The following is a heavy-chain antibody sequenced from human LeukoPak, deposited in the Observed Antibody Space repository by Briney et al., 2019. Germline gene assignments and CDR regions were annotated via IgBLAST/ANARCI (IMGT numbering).Heavy chain of an antibody. V-gene: IGHV5-51*01. J-gene: IGHJ1*01. CDR3: ARHASPYCGGDCYSEYFQH. Sequence: GESLKISCKGSGYSFTSYWIGWVRQMPGKGLEWMGIIYPGDSDTRYSPSFQGQVTISADKSISTAYLQWSSLKASDTAMYYCARHASPYCGGDCYSEYFQHWGQGTLVTVSS. CDR2: IYPGDSDT. CDR1: GYSFTSYW. D-gene: IGHD2-21*02.